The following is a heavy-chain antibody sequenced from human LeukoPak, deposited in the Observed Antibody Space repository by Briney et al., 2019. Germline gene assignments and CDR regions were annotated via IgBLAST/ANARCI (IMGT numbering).Heavy chain of an antibody. CDR3: ARPYYMYGMDV. CDR1: GGSFSSGGYY. Sequence: PSETLSLTCTVSGGSFSSGGYYWSWIRQHPGKGLEWIGYIYYSGRTYYNPSLKSRVTISVDTSKNQFSLKLSSVTAADTALYYCARPYYMYGMDVWGQGTTVTVSS. CDR2: IYYSGRT. J-gene: IGHJ6*02. V-gene: IGHV4-31*03.